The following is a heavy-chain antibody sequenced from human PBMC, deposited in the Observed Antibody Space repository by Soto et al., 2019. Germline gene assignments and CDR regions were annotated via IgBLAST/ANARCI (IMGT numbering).Heavy chain of an antibody. Sequence: EVQLVESGGGLVKPGGSLRLSCAASGFTFSSYSMNWVRQAPGKGLEWVSSISSSSSYIYYADSVKGRFTISRDNAKNSLFLQMNSLRAEDTAVYYCARPPYYYDSRGHYGYWGQGTLVTVSS. D-gene: IGHD3-22*01. V-gene: IGHV3-21*01. CDR2: ISSSSSYI. CDR3: ARPPYYYDSRGHYGY. CDR1: GFTFSSYS. J-gene: IGHJ4*02.